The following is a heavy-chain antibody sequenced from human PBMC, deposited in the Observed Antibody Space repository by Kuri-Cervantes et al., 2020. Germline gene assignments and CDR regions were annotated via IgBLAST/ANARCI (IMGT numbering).Heavy chain of an antibody. J-gene: IGHJ3*02. CDR1: GGTFSSYA. V-gene: IGHV1-69*05. CDR3: ARVFLHGYCSSTSCFGYAFDT. CDR2: IIPIFGTA. D-gene: IGHD2-2*01. Sequence: SLKVFCKASGGTFSSYAISWVRQAPGQGLEWMGGIIPIFGTANYAQKFQGRVTITTDESTSTAYMELSSLRSEDKAVYYCARVFLHGYCSSTSCFGYAFDTWGKGTMVTVSS.